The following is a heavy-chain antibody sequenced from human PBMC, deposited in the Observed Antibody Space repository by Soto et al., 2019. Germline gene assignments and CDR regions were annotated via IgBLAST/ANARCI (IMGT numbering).Heavy chain of an antibody. J-gene: IGHJ6*02. CDR1: GDSVSSNSAA. Sequence: SQTLSLTCAISGDSVSSNSAAWNWIRQSPSGGLEWLGRTYYRSKWYNDYAVSVKSRITINPDTSKNQFSLQLNSVTPEDTAVYYCARDLGTEPNSSVWYVDYYYYGIDVWGQGTTVTVSS. CDR3: ARDLGTEPNSSVWYVDYYYYGIDV. CDR2: TYYRSKWYN. V-gene: IGHV6-1*01. D-gene: IGHD6-19*01.